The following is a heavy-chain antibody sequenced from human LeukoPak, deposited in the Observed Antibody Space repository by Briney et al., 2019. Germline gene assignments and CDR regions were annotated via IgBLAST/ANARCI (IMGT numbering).Heavy chain of an antibody. D-gene: IGHD2-15*01. CDR1: GFSLSGYW. CDR2: NNGDGSTT. Sequence: GGSLRLSCVASGFSLSGYWMYWVRQAPGKGLMYISRNNGDGSTTNYADVVKGRFTMSRDNVKNTLYLQMNSPRVEDTAVYYCARDPRNVGLAPWGQGTLVTVSS. V-gene: IGHV3-74*01. CDR3: ARDPRNVGLAP. J-gene: IGHJ5*02.